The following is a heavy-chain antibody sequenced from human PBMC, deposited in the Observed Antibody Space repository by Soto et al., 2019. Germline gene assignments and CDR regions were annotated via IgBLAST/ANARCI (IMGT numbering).Heavy chain of an antibody. CDR3: ARGSNSAFDS. V-gene: IGHV3-7*01. CDR2: IGHDGGGM. CDR1: GFTFSTYA. J-gene: IGHJ4*02. D-gene: IGHD1-26*01. Sequence: GGSLRLSCAASGFTFSTYAMSWVRQAPGKGLEWVANIGHDGGGMYYVDSVKGRFTISRDNAKNSLSLQVNSLSAEDTAVYYCARGSNSAFDSWGQGTLVTVSS.